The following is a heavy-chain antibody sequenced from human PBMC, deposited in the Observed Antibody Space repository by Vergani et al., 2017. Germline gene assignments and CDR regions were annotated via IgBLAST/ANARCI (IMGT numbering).Heavy chain of an antibody. Sequence: QLQLQESGPGLVKPSETLSLTCTVYGGSFSGYYWSWIRQPPGKGLEWIGEINHSGSTNYNPSLKSRVTISVDTSKNQFSLKLSSVTAADTAVYYCARGNIAQYYFDYWGQGTLVTVSS. J-gene: IGHJ4*02. D-gene: IGHD6-13*01. V-gene: IGHV4-34*01. CDR3: ARGNIAQYYFDY. CDR2: INHSGST. CDR1: GGSFSGYY.